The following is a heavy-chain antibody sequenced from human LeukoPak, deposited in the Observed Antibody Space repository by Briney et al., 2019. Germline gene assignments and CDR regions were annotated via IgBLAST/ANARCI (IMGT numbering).Heavy chain of an antibody. CDR3: AKDSGSGSYDAFDI. Sequence: GGSLRLSXAASGFTFDDYAMHWVRQAPGKGLEWVSGISWNSGNIGYADSVKGRFTISRDNAKNSLYLQMNSLRAEDMALYYCAKDSGSGSYDAFDIWGQGTMVTVSS. D-gene: IGHD1-26*01. CDR2: ISWNSGNI. V-gene: IGHV3-9*03. J-gene: IGHJ3*02. CDR1: GFTFDDYA.